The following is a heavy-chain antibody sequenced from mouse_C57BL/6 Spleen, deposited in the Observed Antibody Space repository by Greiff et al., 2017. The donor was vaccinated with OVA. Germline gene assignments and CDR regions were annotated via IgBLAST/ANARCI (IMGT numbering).Heavy chain of an antibody. Sequence: QVQLQQPGAELVRPGSSVKLSCKASGYTFTSYWMDWVKQRPGQGLEWIGNIYPSDSETHYNQKFKDKATLTVDKSSSTAYMQLSSLTSEDSAVYYCARVDSSGAMDYWGQGTSVTVSS. CDR3: ARVDSSGAMDY. V-gene: IGHV1-61*01. D-gene: IGHD3-2*02. CDR2: IYPSDSET. CDR1: GYTFTSYW. J-gene: IGHJ4*01.